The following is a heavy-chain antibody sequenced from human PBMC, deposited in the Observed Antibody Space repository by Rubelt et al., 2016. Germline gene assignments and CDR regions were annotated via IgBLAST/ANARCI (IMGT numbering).Heavy chain of an antibody. CDR3: APLLDFYGLDV. V-gene: IGHV3-7*01. J-gene: IGHJ6*02. D-gene: IGHD2-15*01. CDR1: GFTFSSYW. CDR2: IKEDGSEK. Sequence: EVQLVESGGGLVQPGGTLRVSCAASGFTFSSYWMSWVRQAPGKGLEWVANIKEDGSEKYYVDSVKGRFIISRDNAKNSLFLQMNSLRAEDTAGYYCAPLLDFYGLDVWGQGTTVTVSS.